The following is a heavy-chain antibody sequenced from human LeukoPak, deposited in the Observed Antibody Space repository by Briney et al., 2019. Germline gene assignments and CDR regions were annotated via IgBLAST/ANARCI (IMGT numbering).Heavy chain of an antibody. CDR2: ISGSGGST. CDR1: GFTSSSYW. Sequence: GGSLRLSCAASGFTSSSYWMNWLRQAPGKGLEWVSAISGSGGSTYYADSVKGRFTISRDNSKNTLYLQMNSLRAEDAAVYYCAKGGYSYGPMYYFDYWGQGTLVTVSS. D-gene: IGHD5-18*01. J-gene: IGHJ4*02. CDR3: AKGGYSYGPMYYFDY. V-gene: IGHV3-23*01.